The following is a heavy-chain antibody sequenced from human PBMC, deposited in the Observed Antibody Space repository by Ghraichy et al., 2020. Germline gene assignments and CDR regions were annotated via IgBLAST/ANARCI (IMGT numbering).Heavy chain of an antibody. J-gene: IGHJ3*02. CDR1: GDTFTGDY. CDR3: ARMEPPPSDYGEPAGAFDI. Sequence: ASVKVSCKASGDTFTGDYMHWVRQAPGQGLEWMGWINPNSGGTNYAQKFQGRVTMTRDTSISTAYMELSRLRSDDTAVYYCARMEPPPSDYGEPAGAFDIWGQGTMVTVSS. CDR2: INPNSGGT. D-gene: IGHD4-17*01. V-gene: IGHV1-2*02.